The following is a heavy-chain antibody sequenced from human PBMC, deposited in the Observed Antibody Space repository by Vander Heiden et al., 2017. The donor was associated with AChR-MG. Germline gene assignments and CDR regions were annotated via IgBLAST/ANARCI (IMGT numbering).Heavy chain of an antibody. CDR1: GFPFSSDA. Sequence: EVQLVESGGGLVQPGGSLRLSCSASGFPFSSDAMHGVRQAPGKGLEYVSAISSNGGSTYYADSVKGRFTISRDNSKNTLYLQMSSLRAEDTAVYYCVKSLAASGYSYGTYDYWGQGTRVNVS. D-gene: IGHD5-18*01. V-gene: IGHV3-64D*06. J-gene: IGHJ4*02. CDR3: VKSLAASGYSYGTYDY. CDR2: ISSNGGST.